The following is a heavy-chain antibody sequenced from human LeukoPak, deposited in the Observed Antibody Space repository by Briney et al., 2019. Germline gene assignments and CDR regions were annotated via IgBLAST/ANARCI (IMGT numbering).Heavy chain of an antibody. CDR3: ARDRAGSFDY. D-gene: IGHD3-10*01. CDR2: IYYSGST. Sequence: PSQTLSLTCTVSGGSISRGSYYWSWIRQPPGKGLEWIGYIYYSGSTNYNPSLKSRVTISVDTSKNQFSLKLSSVTAADTAVYYCARDRAGSFDYWGQGTLVTVSS. CDR1: GGSISRGSYY. J-gene: IGHJ4*02. V-gene: IGHV4-61*01.